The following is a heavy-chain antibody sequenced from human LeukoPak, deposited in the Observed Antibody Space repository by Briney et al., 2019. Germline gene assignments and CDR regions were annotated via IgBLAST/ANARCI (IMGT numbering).Heavy chain of an antibody. Sequence: ASVTLSFTASGYTFTVYYMHWVRQAPGQGLEWMGWINPNSGGTNYAQKFQGRVTMTRDTSISTAYMELSRLKSDDTAVYYCARDETTVTMNYFDPWGQGTLVTVSS. CDR2: INPNSGGT. CDR1: GYTFTVYY. D-gene: IGHD4-17*01. V-gene: IGHV1-2*02. J-gene: IGHJ5*02. CDR3: ARDETTVTMNYFDP.